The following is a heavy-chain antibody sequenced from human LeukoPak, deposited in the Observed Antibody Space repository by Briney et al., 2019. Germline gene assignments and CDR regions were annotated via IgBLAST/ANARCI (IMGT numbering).Heavy chain of an antibody. CDR3: ARRYSNSFDY. CDR1: GFTFSDYY. Sequence: GGSLRLSCAASGFTFSDYYMTWIRQAPGKGLGWVSYISNSGGTIYYTDSVKGRFTISRDNAKNSLYLQMNSLRAEDTAVYYCARRYSNSFDYWGQGTLVTVSS. CDR2: ISNSGGTI. D-gene: IGHD4-11*01. V-gene: IGHV3-11*01. J-gene: IGHJ4*02.